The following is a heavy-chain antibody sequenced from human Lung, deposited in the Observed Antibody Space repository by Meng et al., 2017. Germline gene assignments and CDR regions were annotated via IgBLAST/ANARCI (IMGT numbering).Heavy chain of an antibody. CDR2: INHSGST. V-gene: IGHV4-34*01. D-gene: IGHD4-11*01. CDR1: VGSFSDYY. Sequence: QVQLQQVGGGLFKPSDTLSLTCFVSVGSFSDYYWSWIRQPPGKGLEWIGEINHSGSTNYNPSLESRATISVDTSQNNLSLKLSSVTAADSAVYYCARGPTTMAHDFDYWGQGTLVTVSS. J-gene: IGHJ4*02. CDR3: ARGPTTMAHDFDY.